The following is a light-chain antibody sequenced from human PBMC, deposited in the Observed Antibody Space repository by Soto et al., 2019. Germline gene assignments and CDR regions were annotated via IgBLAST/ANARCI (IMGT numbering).Light chain of an antibody. CDR1: QSLLHNNGYNY. CDR2: LGS. CDR3: MQPLQSWT. J-gene: IGKJ1*01. Sequence: DIVMTQSPLSLPVTPGEPASISCRSSQSLLHNNGYNYLDWYLQKPGQSPQLLIYLGSNRASGVPGRFSGSGSGTDFTLKISRVEAEDVGVYYCMQPLQSWTFGQGTKVDIK. V-gene: IGKV2-28*01.